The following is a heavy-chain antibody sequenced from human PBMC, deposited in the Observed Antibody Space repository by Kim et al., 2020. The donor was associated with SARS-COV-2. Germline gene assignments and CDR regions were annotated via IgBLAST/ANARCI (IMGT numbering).Heavy chain of an antibody. CDR2: INHSGST. J-gene: IGHJ6*02. Sequence: SETLSLTCAVYGGSFSGYYWSWIRQPPGKGLEWIGEINHSGSTNYNPSLKSRVTISVDTSKNQFSLKLSSVTAADTAVYYCARGRERITMIVVVRGKKPNYGMDVWGQGTTVTVSS. CDR1: GGSFSGYY. CDR3: ARGRERITMIVVVRGKKPNYGMDV. V-gene: IGHV4-34*01. D-gene: IGHD3-22*01.